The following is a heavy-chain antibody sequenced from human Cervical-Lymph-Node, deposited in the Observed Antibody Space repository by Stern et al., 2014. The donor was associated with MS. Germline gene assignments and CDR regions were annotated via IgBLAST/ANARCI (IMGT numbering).Heavy chain of an antibody. CDR3: VRRGSSGYFDF. V-gene: IGHV5-51*01. CDR1: GYTFSTYW. CDR2: IYPGDGET. Sequence: MQLVESGAEVKKPAEPLKISCQGSGYTFSTYWIGWVRQLPGKGLEWMGVIYPGDGETKYSPSFQGQVTSSSDKSINSAYLQWSSLKASDTAIYYCVRRGSSGYFDFWGQGTLVTVSS. D-gene: IGHD6-6*01. J-gene: IGHJ4*02.